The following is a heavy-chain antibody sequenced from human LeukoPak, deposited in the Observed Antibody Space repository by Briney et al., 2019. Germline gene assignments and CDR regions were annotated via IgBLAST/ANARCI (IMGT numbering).Heavy chain of an antibody. J-gene: IGHJ6*03. CDR3: ARVVSRYCGSGNCVGYYYYYMDV. CDR1: GGTFSSYA. CDR2: IIPIFRTT. Sequence: SVKVSCKASGGTFSSYAISWVRQAPGQGLEWMGGIIPIFRTTNYAQKFQGRVMITADESTSTAYMELSSLRSEDTAVYYCARVVSRYCGSGNCVGYYYYYMDVWGKGTTVTISS. V-gene: IGHV1-69*13. D-gene: IGHD2-2*01.